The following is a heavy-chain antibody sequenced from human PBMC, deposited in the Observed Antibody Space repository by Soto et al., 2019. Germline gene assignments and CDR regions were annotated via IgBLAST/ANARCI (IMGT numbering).Heavy chain of an antibody. CDR3: ARGIRGCSSTSCSNFDY. D-gene: IGHD2-2*01. J-gene: IGHJ4*02. Sequence: SVKVSCKASGGTLSSYTISWVRQAPGQGLEWMGRIIPILGIANYAQKFQGRVTITADKSTSTAYMELSSLRSEDTAVYYCARGIRGCSSTSCSNFDYWGQGTLVTVSS. CDR1: GGTLSSYT. CDR2: IIPILGIA. V-gene: IGHV1-69*02.